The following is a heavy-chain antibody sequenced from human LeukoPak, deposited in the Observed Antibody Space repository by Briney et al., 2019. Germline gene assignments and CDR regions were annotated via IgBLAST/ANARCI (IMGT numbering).Heavy chain of an antibody. CDR2: INPIGGAT. CDR3: ARDSVDYSSSYVEY. Sequence: ASVKVSCKVSGYTLTELSMHWVRQAPGKGLEWMGLINPIGGATSYAQKFQGRVTMTRDMSTSTVYMELSSLRSEDTAVYYCARDSVDYSSSYVEYWGQGTLVTVSS. D-gene: IGHD6-6*01. J-gene: IGHJ4*02. CDR1: GYTLTELS. V-gene: IGHV1-46*01.